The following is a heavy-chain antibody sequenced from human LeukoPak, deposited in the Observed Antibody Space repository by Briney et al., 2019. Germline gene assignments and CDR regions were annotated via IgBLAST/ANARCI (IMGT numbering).Heavy chain of an antibody. V-gene: IGHV1-8*03. CDR1: GYTFTSYD. Sequence: ASVKVSCKASGYTFTSYDINWVRQATGQGLEWMGWMNPNSGNTGYAQKFQGRVTITRNTSISTAYMELSSLRSEDTAVYYCARGLGQRMNSGSYYDYWGQGTLVTVSS. J-gene: IGHJ4*02. D-gene: IGHD1-26*01. CDR3: ARGLGQRMNSGSYYDY. CDR2: MNPNSGNT.